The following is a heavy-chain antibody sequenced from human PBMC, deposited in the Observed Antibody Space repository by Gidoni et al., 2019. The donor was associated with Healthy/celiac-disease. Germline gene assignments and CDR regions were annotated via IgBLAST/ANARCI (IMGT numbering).Heavy chain of an antibody. D-gene: IGHD6-19*01. J-gene: IGHJ4*02. CDR2: IYYSGST. CDR1: GGSISSYY. Sequence: QVQLQESGPGLVKPSETLSLTCTVSGGSISSYYWSWIRQPPGKGLEWIGYIYYSGSTNYNPSLKSRVTISVDTSKNQFSLKLSSVTAADTAVYYCARVSSTAVAGTNFDYWGQGTLVTVSS. CDR3: ARVSSTAVAGTNFDY. V-gene: IGHV4-59*01.